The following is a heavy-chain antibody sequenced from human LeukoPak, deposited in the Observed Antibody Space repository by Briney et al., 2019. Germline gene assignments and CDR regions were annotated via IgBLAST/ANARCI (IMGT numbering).Heavy chain of an antibody. Sequence: SGSLSLTCTVSGGSISSNYWGWIRHPAGKGLEWIALIYTGGSTNYRPPLKSRVTLSVDTSRNQFSLRLSTVTAADTAVYYCARDGRVSAISWYFDLWGQGTLVTVSS. J-gene: IGHJ4*02. CDR2: IYTGGST. V-gene: IGHV4-4*07. CDR1: GGSISSNY. CDR3: ARDGRVSAISWYFDL. D-gene: IGHD6-13*01.